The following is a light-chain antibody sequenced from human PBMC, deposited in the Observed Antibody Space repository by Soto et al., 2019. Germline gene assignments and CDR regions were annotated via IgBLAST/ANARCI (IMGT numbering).Light chain of an antibody. V-gene: IGLV2-14*01. CDR3: SSYTSSIPYV. Sequence: QSVLTQPASVSGSPGQSITISCTGTSSDVGGYNYVSWYQQHPGKAPKLMIYEVSNRPSGVSNRFSGSKSGNTASLTISGLQAEDDADYYCSSYTSSIPYVFGTGTKVTV. J-gene: IGLJ1*01. CDR1: SSDVGGYNY. CDR2: EVS.